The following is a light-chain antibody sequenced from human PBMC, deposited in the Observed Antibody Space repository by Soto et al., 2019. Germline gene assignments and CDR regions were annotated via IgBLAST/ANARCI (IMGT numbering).Light chain of an antibody. CDR1: SSDVGDYNY. J-gene: IGLJ1*01. CDR3: SSYTSSSTPYV. CDR2: EVN. V-gene: IGLV2-14*01. Sequence: QFVLTQPASVSGSPGQSITISCTGTSSDVGDYNYVSWYQHHPGKAPKLIIYEVNNRPSGVSNRFSGSKSGSTASLTISGLQAEDEADYYCSSYTSSSTPYVFGTGTKV.